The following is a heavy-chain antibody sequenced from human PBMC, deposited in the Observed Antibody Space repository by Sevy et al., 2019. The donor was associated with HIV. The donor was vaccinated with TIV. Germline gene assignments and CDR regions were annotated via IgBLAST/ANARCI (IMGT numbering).Heavy chain of an antibody. CDR1: GFTFDDYA. V-gene: IGHV3-9*01. D-gene: IGHD3-16*01. CDR2: ITGNRVNI. J-gene: IGHJ4*02. CDR3: ARGGTVYDFSRFDY. Sequence: GGSLRLSCAASGFTFDDYAIHWVRQAPGKGLEWVSGITGNRVNIAYADSVKGRFTISRDNAKNSLYLQMMSLRPEDTAFYYCARGGTVYDFSRFDYWGQGTLVTVSS.